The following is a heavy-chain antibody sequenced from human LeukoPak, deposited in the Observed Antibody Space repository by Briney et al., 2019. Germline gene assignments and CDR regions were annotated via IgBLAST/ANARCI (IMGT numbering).Heavy chain of an antibody. CDR1: GGTFSSYA. CDR3: ARAMVRGVIKPYYYYMDV. Sequence: SVEVSCKASGGTFSSYAISWVRQAPGQGLEWMGGIIPIFGTANYAQKFQGRVTITTDESTSTAYMELSSLRSEDTAVYYCARAMVRGVIKPYYYYMDVWGKGATVTVSS. D-gene: IGHD3-10*01. V-gene: IGHV1-69*05. J-gene: IGHJ6*03. CDR2: IIPIFGTA.